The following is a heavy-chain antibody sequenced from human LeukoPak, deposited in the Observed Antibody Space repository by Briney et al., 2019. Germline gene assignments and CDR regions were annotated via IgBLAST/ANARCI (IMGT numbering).Heavy chain of an antibody. CDR2: ISSSGSTI. Sequence: PGGSLRLSCAASGFTFSDYYMSWIRQAPGKGLEWVSYISSSGSTIYYADSVKGRFTISRDNAKNSLYLQMNSLRAEDTAVYYCAREAQTFKPRGFMDVWGKGTTVTVSS. J-gene: IGHJ6*03. CDR1: GFTFSDYY. V-gene: IGHV3-11*01. CDR3: AREAQTFKPRGFMDV. D-gene: IGHD2/OR15-2a*01.